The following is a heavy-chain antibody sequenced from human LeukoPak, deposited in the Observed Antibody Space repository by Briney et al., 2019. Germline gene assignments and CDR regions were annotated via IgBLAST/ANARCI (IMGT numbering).Heavy chain of an antibody. CDR1: GYTFTGYY. CDR3: ARVSVVPAASLYYYGMDV. V-gene: IGHV1-2*02. D-gene: IGHD2-2*01. CDR2: INPNSGGT. J-gene: IGHJ6*02. Sequence: VASVKVSCKASGYTFTGYYMHWVRQAPGQGLEWMGWINPNSGGTNYAQKFQGRVTMTRDTSISTAYMELSRLRSDDTAVCYCARVSVVPAASLYYYGMDVWGQGTAVTVSS.